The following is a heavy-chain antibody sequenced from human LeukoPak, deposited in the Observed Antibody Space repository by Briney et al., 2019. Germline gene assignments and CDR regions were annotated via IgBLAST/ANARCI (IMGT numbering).Heavy chain of an antibody. V-gene: IGHV3-9*01. D-gene: IGHD3-22*01. Sequence: GGSLRLSCAASGFTFDDYAMHWVRQAPGKGLEWVSGISWNSGSIGYADSVKGRFTISRDNAKNSLYLQMNSLRAEDTALYYCAGQTYYYDSSDLGAFDIWGQGTMVTVPS. CDR2: ISWNSGSI. CDR3: AGQTYYYDSSDLGAFDI. J-gene: IGHJ3*02. CDR1: GFTFDDYA.